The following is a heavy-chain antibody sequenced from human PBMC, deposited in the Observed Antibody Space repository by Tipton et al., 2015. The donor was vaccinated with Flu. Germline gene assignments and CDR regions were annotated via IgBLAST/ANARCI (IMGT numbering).Heavy chain of an antibody. CDR1: GFIFSSFA. Sequence: SLRLSCADSGFIFSSFAMTWVRQAPGKGLEWVSGIRVNGETTYYADSVKGRFTISRDNSKNTLYLQMNSLRVEDTAVYYCAKGGDPSSRYLGYWGQGTVVTVSS. D-gene: IGHD6-13*01. J-gene: IGHJ4*02. V-gene: IGHV3-23*01. CDR3: AKGGDPSSRYLGY. CDR2: IRVNGETT.